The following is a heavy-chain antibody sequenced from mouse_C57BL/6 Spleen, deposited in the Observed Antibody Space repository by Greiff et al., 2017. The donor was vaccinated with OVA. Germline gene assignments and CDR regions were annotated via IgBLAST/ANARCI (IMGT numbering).Heavy chain of an antibody. D-gene: IGHD4-1*01. CDR1: GYTFTDYE. CDR3: TGGNWDVKGTGVFDY. CDR2: IDPETGGT. Sequence: VQLQQSGAELVRPGASVTLSCKASGYTFTDYEMHWVKQTPVHGLEWIGAIDPETGGTAYNQKFKGKAILTADKSSSTAYMELRSLTSEDSAVYYCTGGNWDVKGTGVFDYWGQGTTLTVSS. J-gene: IGHJ2*01. V-gene: IGHV1-15*01.